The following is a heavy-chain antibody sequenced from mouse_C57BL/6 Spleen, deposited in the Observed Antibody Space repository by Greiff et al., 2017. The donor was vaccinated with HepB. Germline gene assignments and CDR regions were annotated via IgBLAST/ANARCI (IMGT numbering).Heavy chain of an antibody. D-gene: IGHD1-1*01. CDR2: IDPSDSYT. Sequence: VQLQQSGAELVKPGASVKLSCKASGYTFTSYWMQWVKQRPGQGLEWIGEIDPSDSYTNYNQKFKGKATLTVDTSSSTAYRQLSSLTSEDSAVYYCARAVLFITTVVDAMDYWGQGTSVTVSS. CDR1: GYTFTSYW. V-gene: IGHV1-50*01. J-gene: IGHJ4*01. CDR3: ARAVLFITTVVDAMDY.